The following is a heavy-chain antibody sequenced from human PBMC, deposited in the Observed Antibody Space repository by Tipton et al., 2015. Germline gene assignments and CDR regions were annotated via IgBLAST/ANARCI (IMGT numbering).Heavy chain of an antibody. CDR1: GFTFSDYY. CDR3: ARDMYGGTDAFDI. J-gene: IGHJ3*02. Sequence: SLRLSCVASGFTFSDYYMTWIRQAPGKGLEGVSYISSSGDTIYYADSMKGRLTISRDNAKNSLYLQMNSLRDEDTAVYYCARDMYGGTDAFDIWGQGTMVTVSS. CDR2: ISSSGDTI. V-gene: IGHV3-11*04. D-gene: IGHD2-8*01.